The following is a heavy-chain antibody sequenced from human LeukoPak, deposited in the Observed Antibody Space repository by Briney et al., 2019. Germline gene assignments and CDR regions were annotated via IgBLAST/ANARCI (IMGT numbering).Heavy chain of an antibody. D-gene: IGHD3-22*01. Sequence: QPGGSLRLSCAASGFTFDDYAMHWVRQAPGKGLEWVSGISWNSGSIGYADSVKGRFTISRDNAKNSLYLQMNSLRAEDTAVYYCASTAVDSSGYYGYGMDVWGQGTTVTVSS. CDR1: GFTFDDYA. J-gene: IGHJ6*02. CDR2: ISWNSGSI. CDR3: ASTAVDSSGYYGYGMDV. V-gene: IGHV3-9*01.